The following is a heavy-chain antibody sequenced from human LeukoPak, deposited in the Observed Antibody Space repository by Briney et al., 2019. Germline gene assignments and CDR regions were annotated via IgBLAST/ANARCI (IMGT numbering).Heavy chain of an antibody. CDR2: IKQDGSEK. CDR3: ARDTEGGDY. D-gene: IGHD3-16*01. Sequence: GGSLRLSCAASGFTFGNYWMSWVRQAPGKGPEWVANIKQDGSEKYYVDSVKGRFTISRDNAKNSLYLQMNSLRAEDTAVYYCARDTEGGDYWGQGTLVTASS. V-gene: IGHV3-7*01. CDR1: GFTFGNYW. J-gene: IGHJ4*02.